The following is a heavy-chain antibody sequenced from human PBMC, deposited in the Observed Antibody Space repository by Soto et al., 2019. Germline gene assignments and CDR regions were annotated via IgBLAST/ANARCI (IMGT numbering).Heavy chain of an antibody. CDR1: GFTFTSSA. D-gene: IGHD3-3*01. CDR3: AAAPYYDFWSGSYGMDV. V-gene: IGHV1-58*01. J-gene: IGHJ6*02. Sequence: SVKVSCKASGFTFTSSAVQWVRQARGQRLEWIGWIVVGSGNTNYAQKFQERVTITRDMSTSTAYMELSSLRSEDTAVYYCAAAPYYDFWSGSYGMDVWGQGTTVTVSS. CDR2: IVVGSGNT.